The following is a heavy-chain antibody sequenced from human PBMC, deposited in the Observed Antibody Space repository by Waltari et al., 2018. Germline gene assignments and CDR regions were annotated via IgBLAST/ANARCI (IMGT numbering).Heavy chain of an antibody. CDR2: IIPIFGTA. D-gene: IGHD2-15*01. Sequence: QVQLVQSGAEVKKPGSSVKVSCKASGGTFSSYAISWVRQAPGQGLEWMGGIIPIFGTANYAQKFQGRFTITADESTSTAYMELSSLRSEDTAVYYCARSSLIVVVVAATTKDYGMDVWGQGTTVTVSS. V-gene: IGHV1-69*01. CDR3: ARSSLIVVVVAATTKDYGMDV. J-gene: IGHJ6*02. CDR1: GGTFSSYA.